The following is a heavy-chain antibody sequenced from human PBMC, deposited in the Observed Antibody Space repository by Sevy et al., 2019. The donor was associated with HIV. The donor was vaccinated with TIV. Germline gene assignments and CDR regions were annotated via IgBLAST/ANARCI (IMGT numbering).Heavy chain of an antibody. CDR1: GFSFSGYG. CDR3: ARDHIAVAGIGYYFDS. CDR2: IWYDGSNK. V-gene: IGHV3-33*01. Sequence: GGSLRLSCAASGFSFSGYGMHWVRQAPGKGLEWVAVIWYDGSNKEYTDSVKGRFTISRDNSKNTLYLQMNSLRAEDTAVYYCARDHIAVAGIGYYFDSWGQGTLVTVSS. D-gene: IGHD6-19*01. J-gene: IGHJ4*02.